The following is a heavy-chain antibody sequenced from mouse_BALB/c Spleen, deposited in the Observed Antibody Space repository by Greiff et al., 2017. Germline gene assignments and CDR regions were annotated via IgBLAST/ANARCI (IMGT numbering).Heavy chain of an antibody. Sequence: EVQLQQSGAELVRSGASVKLSCTASGFNIKDYYMHWVKQRPEQGLEWIGWIDPENGDTEYAPKFQGKATMTADTSSNTAYLQLSSLTSEDTAVYYCASSDGPYAMDYWGQGTSVTVSS. J-gene: IGHJ4*01. CDR3: ASSDGPYAMDY. CDR1: GFNIKDYY. D-gene: IGHD2-3*01. V-gene: IGHV14-4*02. CDR2: IDPENGDT.